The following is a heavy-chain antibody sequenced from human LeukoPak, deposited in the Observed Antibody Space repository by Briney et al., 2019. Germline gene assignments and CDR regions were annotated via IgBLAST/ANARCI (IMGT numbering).Heavy chain of an antibody. CDR1: GYTSTGYY. CDR2: INPNSGGT. D-gene: IGHD6-19*01. Sequence: ASVKVSCKASGYTSTGYYMHWVRQAPGQGLEWMGWINPNSGGTNYAQKFQGRVTMTRDTSISTAYMELSRLRSDDTAVYYCARDRGSSGWYWFDPWGQGTLVTVSS. V-gene: IGHV1-2*02. J-gene: IGHJ5*02. CDR3: ARDRGSSGWYWFDP.